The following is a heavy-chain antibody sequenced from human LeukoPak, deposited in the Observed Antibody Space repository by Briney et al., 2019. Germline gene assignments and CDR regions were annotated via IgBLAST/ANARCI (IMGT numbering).Heavy chain of an antibody. CDR3: AREVFYDSSGYYGTAAHFDY. CDR2: INHSGST. D-gene: IGHD3-22*01. J-gene: IGHJ4*02. Sequence: KPSETLSLTCAVYGGSFSDYYWSWIRQPPGKGLEWIGEINHSGSTNYNPSLKSRVTISVDTSKNQFSLKVRSVTAADTAVYYCAREVFYDSSGYYGTAAHFDYWGQGTLVTVSS. V-gene: IGHV4-34*01. CDR1: GGSFSDYY.